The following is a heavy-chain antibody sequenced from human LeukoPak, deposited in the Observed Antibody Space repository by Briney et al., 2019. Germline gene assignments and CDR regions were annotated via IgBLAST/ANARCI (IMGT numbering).Heavy chain of an antibody. CDR2: INHSGST. CDR1: GGSFSGYY. J-gene: IGHJ6*03. CDR3: ARNWYSSSYFYYYYTDV. Sequence: PSETLSLTCAVYGGSFSGYYWSWIRQPPGKGLEWIGEINHSGSTNYNPSLKSRVTISVDSSKNQFSLKLSSVTAADTAVYYCARNWYSSSYFYYYYTDVWGKGTTVTVSS. V-gene: IGHV4-34*01. D-gene: IGHD6-6*01.